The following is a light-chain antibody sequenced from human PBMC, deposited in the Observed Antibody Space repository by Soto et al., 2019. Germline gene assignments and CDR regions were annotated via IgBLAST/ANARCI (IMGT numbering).Light chain of an antibody. CDR1: STDAGSYSL. Sequence: QSLLAQTTSVSGSPGQSITISCTGNSTDAGSYSLVTWYQQHPGKAPKLVIYEVSKRPSGVSNRFSGSKSGNTASLTISGLQAEDEADYYCCSYAGSSTYVFGTGTKVTVL. V-gene: IGLV2-23*02. CDR2: EVS. J-gene: IGLJ1*01. CDR3: CSYAGSSTYV.